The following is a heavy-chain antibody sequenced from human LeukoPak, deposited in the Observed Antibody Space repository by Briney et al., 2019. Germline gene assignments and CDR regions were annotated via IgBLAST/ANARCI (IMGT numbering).Heavy chain of an antibody. V-gene: IGHV1-69*13. CDR3: ARDLTPGGYCSSTSCYGASYFDY. Sequence: GASVKVSCKASGYTFKNYDINWVRQAPGQGLEWMGGIIPIFGTANYAQKFQGRVTITADESTSTAYMELSSLRSEDTAVYYCARDLTPGGYCSSTSCYGASYFDYWGQGTLVTVSS. CDR2: IIPIFGTA. J-gene: IGHJ4*02. D-gene: IGHD2-2*01. CDR1: GYTFKNYD.